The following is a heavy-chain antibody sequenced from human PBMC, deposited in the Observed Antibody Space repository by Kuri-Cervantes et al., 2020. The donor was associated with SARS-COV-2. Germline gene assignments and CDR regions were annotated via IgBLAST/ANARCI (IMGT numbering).Heavy chain of an antibody. CDR1: GFTFSSYA. Sequence: LSLTCAASGFTFSSYAMSWVRQAPGKGLEWVSVIYSGGSSTYYADSVKGRSTIYRDNSKNTLYLQMNSLRAEDTAVYYCAKDQDYYDSSGQFDYWGQGTLVTVSS. D-gene: IGHD3-22*01. V-gene: IGHV3-23*03. CDR3: AKDQDYYDSSGQFDY. J-gene: IGHJ4*02. CDR2: IYSGGSST.